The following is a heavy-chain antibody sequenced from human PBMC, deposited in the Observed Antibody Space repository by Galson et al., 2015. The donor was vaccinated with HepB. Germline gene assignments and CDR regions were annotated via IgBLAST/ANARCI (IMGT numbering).Heavy chain of an antibody. V-gene: IGHV1-3*01. CDR2: INAGNGNT. Sequence: SVKVSCKASGYTFTSYAMHWVRQAPGQRLEWMGWINAGNGNTKYSQKFQGRVTITRDTSASTAYMELSSLRSEDTAVYYCASYSSSWYGWDYWGQGTLVTVSS. J-gene: IGHJ4*02. CDR3: ASYSSSWYGWDY. CDR1: GYTFTSYA. D-gene: IGHD6-13*01.